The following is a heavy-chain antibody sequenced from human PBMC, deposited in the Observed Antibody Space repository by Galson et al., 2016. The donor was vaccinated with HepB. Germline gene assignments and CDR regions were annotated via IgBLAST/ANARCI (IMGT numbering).Heavy chain of an antibody. J-gene: IGHJ6*02. D-gene: IGHD1-26*01. CDR2: MNPDGSAR. CDR1: RFTISRYW. CDR3: AREPGADV. Sequence: SLRLSCAAPRFTISRYWMSWVRQAPGKGPEWVANMNPDGSARNYVDSVKGRFTISRDNAKNSLYLQMNSLSVDDTAVYFCAREPGADVWGQGTTVIVSS. V-gene: IGHV3-7*03.